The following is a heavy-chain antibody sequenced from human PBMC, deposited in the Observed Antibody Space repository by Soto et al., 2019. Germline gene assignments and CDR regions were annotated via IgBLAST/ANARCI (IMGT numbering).Heavy chain of an antibody. J-gene: IGHJ4*02. CDR3: ARDGASSSGWGVGY. CDR1: VGSISSYY. CDR2: IYSSGST. D-gene: IGHD6-19*01. Sequence: QVQLQESGPGLVKPSETLSLTCTVSVGSISSYYWSWIRQPAGKGLEWIWRIYSSGSTNYNPSLKSRVTMSVDTSKNQFSRKLSSVTAAETAVYYCARDGASSSGWGVGYWGQGTLVTASS. V-gene: IGHV4-4*07.